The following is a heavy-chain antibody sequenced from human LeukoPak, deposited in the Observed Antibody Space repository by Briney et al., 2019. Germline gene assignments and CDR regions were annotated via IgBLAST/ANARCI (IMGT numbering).Heavy chain of an antibody. CDR3: ARAKDDLRRGLGI. J-gene: IGHJ3*02. CDR2: IIPIFGTA. D-gene: IGHD3-16*01. Sequence: SVKVSCKASGGTFSSYAISWVRQAPGQGLEWMGGIIPIFGTANYAQKFQGRVTMTRDMSTSTVYMELSSLRSEDTAVYYCARAKDDLRRGLGIWRQGTMVTVSS. V-gene: IGHV1-69*05. CDR1: GGTFSSYA.